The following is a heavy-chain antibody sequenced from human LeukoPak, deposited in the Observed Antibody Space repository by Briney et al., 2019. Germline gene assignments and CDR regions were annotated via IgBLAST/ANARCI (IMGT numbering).Heavy chain of an antibody. J-gene: IGHJ4*02. CDR1: GGSMSSYY. D-gene: IGHD5-24*01. V-gene: IGHV4-59*08. CDR3: ARGARAGYNLEPFDY. Sequence: PSETLPLTCTVSGGSMSSYYWSWIRQPPGKGLEWIGYIYYSGSTKYNPSLKSRVTISVDTSKNQFSLKLSSVTAADTAVYYCARGARAGYNLEPFDYWGQGTLVTVSS. CDR2: IYYSGST.